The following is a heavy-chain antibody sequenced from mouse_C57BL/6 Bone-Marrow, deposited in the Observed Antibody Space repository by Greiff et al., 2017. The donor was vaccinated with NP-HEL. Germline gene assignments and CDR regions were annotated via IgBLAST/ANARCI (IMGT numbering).Heavy chain of an antibody. Sequence: QVQLQQPGAELVKPGASVKMSCKASGYTFTSYWITWVKQRPGQGLEWIGDIYPGSGSINYNEKFKSKATLTVDTSSSTAYMQLSSLTSEDSAVYYCARATVVARDYWYFDVWGTGTTVTVSS. J-gene: IGHJ1*03. CDR2: IYPGSGSI. CDR1: GYTFTSYW. CDR3: ARATVVARDYWYFDV. V-gene: IGHV1-55*01. D-gene: IGHD1-1*01.